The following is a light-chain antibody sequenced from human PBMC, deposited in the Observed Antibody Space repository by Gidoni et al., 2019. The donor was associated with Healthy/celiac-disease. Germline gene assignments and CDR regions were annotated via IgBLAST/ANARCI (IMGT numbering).Light chain of an antibody. Sequence: DIQMTQSPSTLSASLGDRATISCRARQSISNCLAWYQKKPGKAPRRLIYDASSLEPGSPSMCSGSGSGTEFTLTISRLPSDDFATYYCQQYNSASWTFXXXTKVEIK. CDR2: DAS. J-gene: IGKJ1*01. CDR3: QQYNSASWT. V-gene: IGKV1-5*01. CDR1: QSISNC.